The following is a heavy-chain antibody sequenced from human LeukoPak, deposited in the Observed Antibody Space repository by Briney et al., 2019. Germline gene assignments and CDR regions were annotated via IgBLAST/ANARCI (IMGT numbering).Heavy chain of an antibody. Sequence: ASVKVSCKASGYTFTGYYMHWVRQAPGQGLEWMGWINPNSGGTNYTQKFQGRVTMTRDTSISTAYMELSRLRSDDTAVYYCARDLHLIWTPNNYYYYYYMDVWGKGTTVTVS. D-gene: IGHD3/OR15-3a*01. V-gene: IGHV1-2*02. CDR2: INPNSGGT. CDR1: GYTFTGYY. CDR3: ARDLHLIWTPNNYYYYYYMDV. J-gene: IGHJ6*03.